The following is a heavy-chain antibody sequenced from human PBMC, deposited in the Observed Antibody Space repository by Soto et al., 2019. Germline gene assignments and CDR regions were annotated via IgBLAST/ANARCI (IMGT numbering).Heavy chain of an antibody. D-gene: IGHD2-21*02. Sequence: GASVKVSCKASGGTFSSYAISWVRQAPGQGLEWMGGLIPIFGTANYAQKFQGRVTITADESTSTAYMELSSLRSEDTAVYYCARVGVVVTAFNAFDIWGQGAMVTVSS. CDR1: GGTFSSYA. V-gene: IGHV1-69*13. CDR3: ARVGVVVTAFNAFDI. CDR2: LIPIFGTA. J-gene: IGHJ3*02.